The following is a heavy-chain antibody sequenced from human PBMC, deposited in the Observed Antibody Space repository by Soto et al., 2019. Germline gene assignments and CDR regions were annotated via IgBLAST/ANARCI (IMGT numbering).Heavy chain of an antibody. Sequence: EVQLVESGGGLVKPGGSLRLSCAASGFTFSSYSMNWVRQAPGKGLEWVSSISSSSSYIYYADSMKGRLTISRDNAKNSLYLQMNSLRAEDTAVYYCASTKYSSSKDFDYWGQGTLVTVSS. J-gene: IGHJ4*02. V-gene: IGHV3-21*01. CDR3: ASTKYSSSKDFDY. CDR1: GFTFSSYS. CDR2: ISSSSSYI. D-gene: IGHD6-13*01.